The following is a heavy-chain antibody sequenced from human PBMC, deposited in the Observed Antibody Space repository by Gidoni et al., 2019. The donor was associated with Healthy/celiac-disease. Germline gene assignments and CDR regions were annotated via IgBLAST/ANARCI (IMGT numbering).Heavy chain of an antibody. J-gene: IGHJ3*02. Sequence: EVQLVESGGGLVQPGGSLRLSCAAAGLTLSSYRLNWVRQAPGKGLEWVSYISSSSSTIYYADSVKGRFTISRDNAKNSLYLQMNSLRAEDTAVYYCARLWELLGYAFDIWGQGTMVTVFS. CDR1: GLTLSSYR. V-gene: IGHV3-48*01. CDR3: ARLWELLGYAFDI. D-gene: IGHD1-26*01. CDR2: ISSSSSTI.